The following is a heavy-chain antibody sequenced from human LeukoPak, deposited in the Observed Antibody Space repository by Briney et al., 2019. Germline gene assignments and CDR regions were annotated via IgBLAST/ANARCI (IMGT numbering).Heavy chain of an antibody. V-gene: IGHV3-23*01. D-gene: IGHD3-22*01. J-gene: IGHJ4*02. CDR2: MSGRGGTT. Sequence: GGSLRLSCAASGFTFSSYAMSWVRQAPGKGLEWVSAMSGRGGTTYYADSVKGRFTISRDNSKNTLYLQMNSLRAEDTAVYYCAKPRDTDYYDSYGYSLDYWGQGTLVTVSS. CDR3: AKPRDTDYYDSYGYSLDY. CDR1: GFTFSSYA.